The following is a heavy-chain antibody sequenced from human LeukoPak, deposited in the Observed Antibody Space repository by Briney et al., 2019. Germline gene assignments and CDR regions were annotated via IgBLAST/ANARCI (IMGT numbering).Heavy chain of an antibody. CDR2: IYHSGTT. V-gene: IGHV4-30-2*01. CDR3: ASYQSSVRTAFDI. CDR1: GGSISSGGYS. Sequence: SETLSLTCAVSGGSISSGGYSWSWIRQPPGKGLEWIGYIYHSGTTYYNPSLQSRVIISVDTSKNQFSLKLSSVTAADTAVYYCASYQSSVRTAFDIWGQGTMVTVSS. J-gene: IGHJ3*02. D-gene: IGHD3-22*01.